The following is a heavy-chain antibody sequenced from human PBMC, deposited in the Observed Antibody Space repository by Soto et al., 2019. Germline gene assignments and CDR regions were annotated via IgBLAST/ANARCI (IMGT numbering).Heavy chain of an antibody. V-gene: IGHV1-18*01. CDR1: GYTFTSYG. J-gene: IGHJ4*02. Sequence: ASVKVSCKASGYTFTSYGISWVRQAPGQGLEWMGWISAYNGNTNYAQKLQGRVTMTTDTSTSTVYMELRSLRSDDTAVYYCARKESGYYVGYWGQGTLVTVSS. D-gene: IGHD3-22*01. CDR3: ARKESGYYVGY. CDR2: ISAYNGNT.